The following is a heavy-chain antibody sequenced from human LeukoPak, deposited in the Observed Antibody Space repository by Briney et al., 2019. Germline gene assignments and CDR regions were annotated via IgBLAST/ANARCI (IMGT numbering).Heavy chain of an antibody. V-gene: IGHV3-15*01. CDR1: GFTFSNAR. Sequence: GGSLRLSCAASGFTFSNARMSWVRQAPGKGLEWVCRIKSKTDGRNTAYAAPGKGRFSIAKDDSKKTLYLQMNSLKTEDTAVYYCTTWLVALQRAYIDYWGQGTLVTVSS. CDR3: TTWLVALQRAYIDY. D-gene: IGHD6-6*01. J-gene: IGHJ4*02. CDR2: IKSKTDGRNT.